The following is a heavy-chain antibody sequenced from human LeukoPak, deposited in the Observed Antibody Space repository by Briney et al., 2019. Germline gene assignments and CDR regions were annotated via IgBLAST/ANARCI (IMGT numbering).Heavy chain of an antibody. CDR1: RFTFSSYS. D-gene: IGHD1-26*01. Sequence: GGSLRLSCAASRFTFSSYSMNWVRQAPNKGLEWVAVAPHDRSSPSHAASVNGRFTISRDNAKETLFLHMDSLRVDDTAMYYCARQSLGASGLDHWGEDVLVTVSS. CDR3: ARQSLGASGLDH. CDR2: APHDRSSP. J-gene: IGHJ1*01. V-gene: IGHV3-30*03.